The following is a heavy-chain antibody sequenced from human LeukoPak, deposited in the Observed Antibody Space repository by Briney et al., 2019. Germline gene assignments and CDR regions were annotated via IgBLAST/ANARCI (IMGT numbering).Heavy chain of an antibody. V-gene: IGHV3-7*01. J-gene: IGHJ4*02. CDR1: GFTFRNYW. CDR2: IKQEGSET. D-gene: IGHD3-3*01. CDR3: ARDFWGAYRVDYFDC. Sequence: GGSLTLSCAASGFTFRNYWMSWVRRAPGKGVEGVANIKQEGSETYSVDSVRGRFTISRNNAKNSLYLQMNSLRAEDTAVYYCARDFWGAYRVDYFDCWGQGTLVTVSS.